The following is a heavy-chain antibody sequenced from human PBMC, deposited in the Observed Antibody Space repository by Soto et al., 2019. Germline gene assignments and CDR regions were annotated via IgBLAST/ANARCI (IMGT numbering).Heavy chain of an antibody. CDR2: IYYSGST. CDR3: ARPWAALDAFDI. V-gene: IGHV4-39*01. J-gene: IGHJ3*02. Sequence: SETLSLTCTVSGGSISSSSYYWGWIRQPPGKGLEWIGSIYYSGSTYYNPSLKSRVTISVDTSKNQFSLKLSSVTAADTAVYYCARPWAALDAFDIWGQGTMVTISS. CDR1: GGSISSSSYY. D-gene: IGHD6-6*01.